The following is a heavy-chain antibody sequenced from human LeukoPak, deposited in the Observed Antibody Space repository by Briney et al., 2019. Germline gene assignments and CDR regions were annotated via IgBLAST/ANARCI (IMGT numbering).Heavy chain of an antibody. D-gene: IGHD6-13*01. CDR2: IIPIFGTA. J-gene: IGHJ5*02. V-gene: IGHV1-69*05. CDR3: ARGLNEYSSSWYWFDP. Sequence: GASVKVSCKASGGTFSSYAISWVRQAPGQGLEWMGGIIPIFGTANYAQKFQGRVTITTDESTSTAYMELSSLRSEDTAVYYCARGLNEYSSSWYWFDPWGQGTLVTVSS. CDR1: GGTFSSYA.